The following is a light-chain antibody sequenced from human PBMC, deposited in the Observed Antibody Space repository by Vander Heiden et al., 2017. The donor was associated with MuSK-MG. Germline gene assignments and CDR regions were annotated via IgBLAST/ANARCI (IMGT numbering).Light chain of an antibody. CDR1: QIVAAY. Sequence: EIVFTQSPATLSLSPGETATLSCRASQIVAAYLAWYQQRPGQPPRLLIYDTSYRANGVPARFSGSGSGKDFTPTISRLEPEDFAVYYCQQRSHWPFTFGGGTKVEI. J-gene: IGKJ4*01. CDR2: DTS. CDR3: QQRSHWPFT. V-gene: IGKV3-11*01.